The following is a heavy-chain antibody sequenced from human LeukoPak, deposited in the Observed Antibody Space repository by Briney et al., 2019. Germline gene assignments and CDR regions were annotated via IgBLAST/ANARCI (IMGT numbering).Heavy chain of an antibody. Sequence: GGSLRLSCAASGFTFSSYGMSWVRQAPGKGLEWVSAISGSGGSTFYADSVKGRFTISRDNAKNSLYLQMNSLRAEDTAVYYCARDPPFDPWGQGTLVAVSS. CDR3: ARDPPFDP. V-gene: IGHV3-23*01. J-gene: IGHJ5*02. CDR1: GFTFSSYG. CDR2: ISGSGGST.